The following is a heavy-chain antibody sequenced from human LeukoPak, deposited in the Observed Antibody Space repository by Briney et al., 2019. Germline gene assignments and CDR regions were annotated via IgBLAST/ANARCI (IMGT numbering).Heavy chain of an antibody. CDR1: GFTFSSYG. J-gene: IGHJ4*02. Sequence: GGSLRLSCAASGFTFSSYGMHWVRQAPGKGLEGVAVIWYDGSNKYYADSVKGRFTISRDNSKNTLYLQMNSLRAEDTAVYYCAKVSGSVAGTSLDYWGQGTLVTVSS. CDR2: IWYDGSNK. CDR3: AKVSGSVAGTSLDY. D-gene: IGHD6-19*01. V-gene: IGHV3-33*06.